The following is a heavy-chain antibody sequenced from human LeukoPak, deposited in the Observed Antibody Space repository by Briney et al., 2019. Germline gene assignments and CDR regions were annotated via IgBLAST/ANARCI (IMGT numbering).Heavy chain of an antibody. J-gene: IGHJ5*02. CDR1: GGSFSGYY. CDR2: INHSGST. Sequence: PSETLSLTCAVYGGSFSGYYWSWLRQPPGKGLEWIGEINHSGSTNYNPSLKSRVTISVDTSKNQFSLKLSSVTAADTAVYYCARLQNGNWFDPWGQGTLVTVSS. D-gene: IGHD2-8*01. CDR3: ARLQNGNWFDP. V-gene: IGHV4-34*01.